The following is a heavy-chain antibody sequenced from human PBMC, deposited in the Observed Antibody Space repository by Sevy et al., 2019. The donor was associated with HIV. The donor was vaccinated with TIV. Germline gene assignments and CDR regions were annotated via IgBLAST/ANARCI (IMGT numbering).Heavy chain of an antibody. CDR1: GYTFTSYG. D-gene: IGHD6-13*01. CDR2: ISAYNGNT. J-gene: IGHJ5*02. V-gene: IGHV1-18*01. CDR3: ARSRIAAADDANWFDP. Sequence: SVKVSCKASGYTFTSYGISWVRQAPGQGLEWMGWISAYNGNTNYAQKLQGRVTMTTDTSTSTAYMELRSLRSDDTAVYYCARSRIAAADDANWFDPWGQGTLVTVSS.